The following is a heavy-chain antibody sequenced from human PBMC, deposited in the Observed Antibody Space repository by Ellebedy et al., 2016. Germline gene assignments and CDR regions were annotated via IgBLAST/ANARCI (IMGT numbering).Heavy chain of an antibody. D-gene: IGHD4-17*01. CDR3: YYGHYSAS. Sequence: GESLKISXVASGFTFRNFFMSWVRQAPGGGLEWVSTISAGGDITFSADSVKGRFTIPRDNSRDTLYLQMNSLRAEDTAVYYCYYGHYSASWGQGTLVTVSS. J-gene: IGHJ4*02. CDR2: ISAGGDIT. CDR1: GFTFRNFF. V-gene: IGHV3-23*01.